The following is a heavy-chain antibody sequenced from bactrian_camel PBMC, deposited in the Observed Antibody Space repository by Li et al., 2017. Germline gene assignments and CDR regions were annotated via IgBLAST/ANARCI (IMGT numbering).Heavy chain of an antibody. CDR3: AADRRYTLGLSVRWYEY. V-gene: IGHV3S31*01. CDR2: INSSGGST. J-gene: IGHJ4*01. CDR1: GFLFSSYA. Sequence: VQLVESGGGLVQPGGSLRLSCAASGFLFSSYAMGWVRQAPGKGLEWVSGINSSGGSTYYAYSVKGRFTISKDNAKNTLYLQMNGLKPEDTAMYYCAADRRYTLGLSVRWYEYWGQGTQVTVS. D-gene: IGHD5*01.